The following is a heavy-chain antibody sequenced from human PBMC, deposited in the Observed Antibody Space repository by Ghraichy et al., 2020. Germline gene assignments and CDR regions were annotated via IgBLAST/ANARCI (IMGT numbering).Heavy chain of an antibody. J-gene: IGHJ5*02. V-gene: IGHV1-24*01. Sequence: ASVKVSCKVSGYTLTELSINWVRQAPGKGLEWMGGFDPEGDKPVYKQKFQGRVTMTEDTSTDTAYMELRSMRSDDSAVYYCGTPPLAGTAWFDPWGQGTLVTVSS. CDR3: GTPPLAGTAWFDP. CDR2: FDPEGDKP. D-gene: IGHD6-19*01. CDR1: GYTLTELS.